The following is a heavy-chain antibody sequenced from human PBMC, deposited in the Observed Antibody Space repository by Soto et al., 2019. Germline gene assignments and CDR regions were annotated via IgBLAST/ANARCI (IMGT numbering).Heavy chain of an antibody. CDR2: INPNSGGT. CDR1: GYTFTGYH. Sequence: GASVKVSCKASGYTFTGYHMHLVRKAPGQRPEWKGWINPNSGGTNYAQKFQGWVTMTRDTSISTAYMELSRLRSDDTAVYYCARDPYYYGSGSLSRDRYYYYGMDVWGQGTTVTVSS. J-gene: IGHJ6*02. D-gene: IGHD3-10*01. CDR3: ARDPYYYGSGSLSRDRYYYYGMDV. V-gene: IGHV1-2*04.